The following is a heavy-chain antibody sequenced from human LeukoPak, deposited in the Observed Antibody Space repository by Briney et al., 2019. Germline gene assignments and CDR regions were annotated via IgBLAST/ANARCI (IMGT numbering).Heavy chain of an antibody. V-gene: IGHV4-59*12. CDR3: ARGVAWGYAFDI. Sequence: SETLSLTCTVSGGSISSYYWSWIRQPPGKGLEWIGYIYYSGSTNYNPSLKSRVTMSVDTSKNQFSLKLSSVTAADTAVYYCARGVAWGYAFDIWGQGTMVTVSS. J-gene: IGHJ3*02. CDR1: GGSISSYY. CDR2: IYYSGST. D-gene: IGHD7-27*01.